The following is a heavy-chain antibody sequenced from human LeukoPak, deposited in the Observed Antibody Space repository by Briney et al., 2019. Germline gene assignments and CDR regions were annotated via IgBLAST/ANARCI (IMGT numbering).Heavy chain of an antibody. V-gene: IGHV3-33*06. CDR2: ICYDETKK. D-gene: IGHD3-10*01. J-gene: IGHJ4*02. Sequence: ICYDETKKYYSDSGKGGFTISRDNSKNTLYMQMNRLRAEDTAVYYCAKGGLTMVRGVLDYWGQGTLVTVSS. CDR3: AKGGLTMVRGVLDY.